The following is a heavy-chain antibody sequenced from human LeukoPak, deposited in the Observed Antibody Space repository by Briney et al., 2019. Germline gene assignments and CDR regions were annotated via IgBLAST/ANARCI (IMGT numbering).Heavy chain of an antibody. Sequence: SETLSLTCAVYGRSFSGYYWSWIRQPPGKGLEWIGEINHSGSTNYNPSLKSRVTISVDTSKNQFSLKLSSVTAADTAVYYCATHDSSGYYAGIFDYWGQGTLVTVSS. D-gene: IGHD3-22*01. CDR1: GRSFSGYY. J-gene: IGHJ4*02. V-gene: IGHV4-34*01. CDR2: INHSGST. CDR3: ATHDSSGYYAGIFDY.